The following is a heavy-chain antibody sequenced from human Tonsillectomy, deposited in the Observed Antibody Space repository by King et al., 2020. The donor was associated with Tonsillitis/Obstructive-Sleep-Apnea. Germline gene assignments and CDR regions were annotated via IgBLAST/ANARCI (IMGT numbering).Heavy chain of an antibody. Sequence: VQLQESGPGLVRPSENLSLICTVSGGSIRSYYWSWIRQPPGKGLEWIGCIYHSGSTNYNPSLKSRLTLSIDTSKNQFSLKLSSVTAADTAVYYCARRLATGTPENWFDPWGQGTLVTVSS. D-gene: IGHD1-1*01. CDR1: GGSIRSYY. CDR2: IYHSGST. V-gene: IGHV4-59*08. CDR3: ARRLATGTPENWFDP. J-gene: IGHJ5*02.